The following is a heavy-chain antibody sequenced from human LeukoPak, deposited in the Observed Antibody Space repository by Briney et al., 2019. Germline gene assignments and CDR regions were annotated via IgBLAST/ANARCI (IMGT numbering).Heavy chain of an antibody. CDR1: GYSISSGYY. J-gene: IGHJ6*03. CDR3: ARVMITFGGVIVIFYMDV. CDR2: IYHSGST. V-gene: IGHV4-38-2*02. Sequence: SETLSLTCTVSGYSISSGYYWGWIRQPPGKGLEWIGSIYHSGSTYYNPSLKSRVTISVDTSKNQFSLKLSSVTAADTAVYYCARVMITFGGVIVIFYMDVWGKGTTVTVSS. D-gene: IGHD3-16*02.